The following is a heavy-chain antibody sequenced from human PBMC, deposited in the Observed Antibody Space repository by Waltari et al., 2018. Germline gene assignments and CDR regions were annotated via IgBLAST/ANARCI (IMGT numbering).Heavy chain of an antibody. CDR2: INAGNGNT. V-gene: IGHV1-3*01. CDR1: GYTFTSYA. J-gene: IGHJ3*02. D-gene: IGHD3-22*01. CDR3: ARDKGVVVITTAFDI. Sequence: QVQLVQSGAEVKKPGASVKVSCKASGYTFTSYAMHWVRQAPGQRLEWMGWINAGNGNTKYSQKFQGRVTITRDTSASTAYMELSSLRSEDTAVYYCARDKGVVVITTAFDIWGQGTMVTVSS.